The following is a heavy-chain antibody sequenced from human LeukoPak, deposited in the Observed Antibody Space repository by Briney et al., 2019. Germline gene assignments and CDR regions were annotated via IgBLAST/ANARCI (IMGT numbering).Heavy chain of an antibody. J-gene: IGHJ4*02. V-gene: IGHV3-30*03. CDR1: VFTFSTYA. CDR3: ARVNTIFGVDIVSLGAEFEF. CDR2: ISYDGTTK. Sequence: PGGSLRLSCGASVFTFSTYAMHWVRQAPGKGLECVSVISYDGTTKDYADSVKGRFTISRDNSNDTLYLQMNSLRPEDTALYYCARVNTIFGVDIVSLGAEFEFWGQGTLVTVSS. D-gene: IGHD3-3*02.